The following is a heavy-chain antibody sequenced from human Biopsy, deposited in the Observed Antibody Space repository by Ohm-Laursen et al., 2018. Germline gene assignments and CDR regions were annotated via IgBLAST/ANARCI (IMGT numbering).Heavy chain of an antibody. CDR1: RFSFTGYY. CDR3: ARDYYPYVDYLKDVPLCDS. Sequence: SVKVSCKASRFSFTGYYIHWVRQAPGQGLEWMGWISPKSGGTNYAQKFQGNITMTKNTSMSTAYLEHRSLRSDDTAVYYCARDYYPYVDYLKDVPLCDSWGQGTLVTVSS. J-gene: IGHJ4*02. CDR2: ISPKSGGT. D-gene: IGHD4-17*01. V-gene: IGHV1-2*02.